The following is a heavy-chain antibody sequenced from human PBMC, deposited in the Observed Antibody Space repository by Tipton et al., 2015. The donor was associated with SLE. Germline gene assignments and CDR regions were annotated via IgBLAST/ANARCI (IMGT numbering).Heavy chain of an antibody. D-gene: IGHD6-13*01. V-gene: IGHV4-30-2*01. Sequence: TLSLTCSVSGGSINSGGYSWSWIRQPPGKGLEWIGEINHSGSTNSNPSLKSRVTISVDTSKNRFSLKLSSVTAADTSVYYCARRGDYRSSWYVASYYYMDGWGKGTTVTVSS. CDR3: ARRGDYRSSWYVASYYYMDG. CDR2: INHSGST. CDR1: GGSINSGGYS. J-gene: IGHJ6*03.